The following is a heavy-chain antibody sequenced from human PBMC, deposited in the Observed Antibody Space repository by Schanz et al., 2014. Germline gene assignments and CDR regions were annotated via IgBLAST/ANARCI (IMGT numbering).Heavy chain of an antibody. CDR2: TSNDGSFT. D-gene: IGHD4-17*01. CDR3: VRDTDYHFDY. V-gene: IGHV3-74*01. CDR1: GFTFSDSW. Sequence: EVQLVEYGGGLVQPGESLRLSCAASGFTFSDSWMHWVRQAPGKGLVWVSRTSNDGSFTTFADSVKGRFTISRDNAKNTLYLQMNSLRAEDTAVYYCVRDTDYHFDYWGQGTLVTVSS. J-gene: IGHJ4*02.